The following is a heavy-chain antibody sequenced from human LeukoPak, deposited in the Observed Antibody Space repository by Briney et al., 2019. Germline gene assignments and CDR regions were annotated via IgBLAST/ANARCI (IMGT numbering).Heavy chain of an antibody. CDR1: GFTFSDYY. J-gene: IGHJ4*02. D-gene: IGHD3-22*01. Sequence: GGSLRLSCAASGFTFSDYYMSWIRQAPGKGLEWVSYISTSGRYTNYTDFVKGRFTISRDNAKNSLFLQMNSLRAEDTAVYYCARVASITMICDFWGQGTLVTVSS. V-gene: IGHV3-11*06. CDR3: ARVASITMICDF. CDR2: ISTSGRYT.